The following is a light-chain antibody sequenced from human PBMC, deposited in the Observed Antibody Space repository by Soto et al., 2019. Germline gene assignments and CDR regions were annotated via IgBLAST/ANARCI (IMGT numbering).Light chain of an antibody. J-gene: IGKJ1*01. CDR3: QQYGSSPWT. CDR2: GAS. V-gene: IGKV3-15*01. Sequence: ETVMTQSPATLSVSPGGRATLSCRASQSISDTLAWYQQKPGQAPRLLIHGASTRATGFPARFSGSGSETDFTLTVSSLEPEDLGVYYCQQYGSSPWTFGQGTKVDIK. CDR1: QSISDT.